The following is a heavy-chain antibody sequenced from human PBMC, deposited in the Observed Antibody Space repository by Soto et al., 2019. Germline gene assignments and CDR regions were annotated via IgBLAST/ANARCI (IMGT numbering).Heavy chain of an antibody. Sequence: QVQLQESGPGLVKPSQTLSLTCTVSGGSIGSGDYYWSWIRQPPGKGLEWIGYIYYSGSTYYNPSLKSRVTISVDTSKNQFSLKLSSVTAADTAVYYCARAKKGVAGYYKMRGAFDIWGQGTMVTVSS. D-gene: IGHD3-9*01. V-gene: IGHV4-30-4*01. J-gene: IGHJ3*02. CDR2: IYYSGST. CDR1: GGSIGSGDYY. CDR3: ARAKKGVAGYYKMRGAFDI.